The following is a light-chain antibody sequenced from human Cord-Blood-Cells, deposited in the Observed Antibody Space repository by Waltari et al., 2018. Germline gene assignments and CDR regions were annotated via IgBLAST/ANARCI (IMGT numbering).Light chain of an antibody. CDR2: DVS. J-gene: IGLJ3*02. Sequence: FPLTHPASVSASPGQSLTISCTGTRSDAGGYNYVSWYQQHPGNTPKLMIYDVSKRPSGVSNRFSGSKSGNTASLTISGLQAEDEADYYCSSYTSSSTLVFGGGTKLTVL. CDR3: SSYTSSSTLV. V-gene: IGLV2-14*03. CDR1: RSDAGGYNY.